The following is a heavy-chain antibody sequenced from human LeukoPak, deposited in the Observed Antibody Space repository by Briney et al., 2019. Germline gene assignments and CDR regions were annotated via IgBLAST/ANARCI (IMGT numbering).Heavy chain of an antibody. J-gene: IGHJ4*02. CDR1: GFTFSSYG. CDR2: IRYDGSNK. CDR3: ARPSGSITMVREGFDY. V-gene: IGHV3-30*02. Sequence: GGSLRLSCAASGFTFSSYGMHWVRQAPGKGLEWVAFIRYDGSNKYYADSVKGRFTISRDNSKNTLYLQMNSLRAEDTAVYYCARPSGSITMVREGFDYWGQGTLVTVSS. D-gene: IGHD3-10*01.